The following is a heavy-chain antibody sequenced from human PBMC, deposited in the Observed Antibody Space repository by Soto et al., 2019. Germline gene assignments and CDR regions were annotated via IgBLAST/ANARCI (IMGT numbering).Heavy chain of an antibody. CDR2: MNPNSGNT. J-gene: IGHJ4*02. CDR1: GYTFTSYD. D-gene: IGHD2-15*01. Sequence: QVQLVQSGAEVKKPGASVKVSCKASGYTFTSYDINWVRQATGQGLEWMGWMNPNSGNTAYAQKCPGRVTMTRNNSISTAYMERSSLRSEDTAVYYGAREVVGGNLPNWGQGTLVTVSS. V-gene: IGHV1-8*01. CDR3: AREVVGGNLPN.